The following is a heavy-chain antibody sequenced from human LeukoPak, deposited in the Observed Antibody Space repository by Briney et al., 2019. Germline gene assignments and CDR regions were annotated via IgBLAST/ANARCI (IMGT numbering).Heavy chain of an antibody. CDR2: ISSSSSTI. J-gene: IGHJ4*02. CDR1: GFTFSGYS. D-gene: IGHD3-22*01. CDR3: ARARDYYDSSGYYRHFDY. V-gene: IGHV3-48*01. Sequence: GGSLRLSCAASGFTFSGYSMNWVRQAPGKGLEWVSYISSSSSTIYYADSVRGRFTISRDNAKNSLYLQMSNLRADDTAVYYCARARDYYDSSGYYRHFDYWGQGTLVTVSS.